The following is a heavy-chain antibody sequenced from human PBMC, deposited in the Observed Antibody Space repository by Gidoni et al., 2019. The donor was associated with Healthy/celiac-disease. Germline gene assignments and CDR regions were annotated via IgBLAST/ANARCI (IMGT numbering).Heavy chain of an antibody. Sequence: QVQLVQSGAEVKKPGASVKVSCKASGYTFTSYYMHWVRQAPGQGLEWMGIINPSGGSTSYAQKFQGRVTMTRDTSTSTVYMELSSLRSEDTAVYYCARDQTMVGYYYYGMDVWGQGTTVTVSS. V-gene: IGHV1-46*01. D-gene: IGHD2-15*01. CDR1: GYTFTSYY. J-gene: IGHJ6*02. CDR3: ARDQTMVGYYYYGMDV. CDR2: INPSGGST.